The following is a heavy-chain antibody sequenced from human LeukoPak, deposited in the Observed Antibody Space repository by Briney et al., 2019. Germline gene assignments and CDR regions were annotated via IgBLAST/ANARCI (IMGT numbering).Heavy chain of an antibody. CDR2: IYYSGST. CDR3: ARGPGNYGLDY. J-gene: IGHJ4*02. V-gene: IGHV4-59*12. D-gene: IGHD1-7*01. Sequence: SETLSLTCTVSGGSISSYYWSWIRQPPGKGLEWIGYIYYSGSTYYNPSLKSRVTISVDTSKNQFSLKLSSVTAADTAVYYCARGPGNYGLDYWGQGTLVTVSS. CDR1: GGSISSYY.